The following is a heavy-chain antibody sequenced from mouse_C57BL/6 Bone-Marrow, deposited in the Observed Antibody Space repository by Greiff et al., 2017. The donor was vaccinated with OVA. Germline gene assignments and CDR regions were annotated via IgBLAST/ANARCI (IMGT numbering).Heavy chain of an antibody. Sequence: VQLQQPGAELVRPGTSVKLSCKASGYTFTSYWMHWVKQRPGQGLEWIGVIDPSDSYTNYNQKFKGKATLTVDPSSSTAYMQLSSLTAEDSAVYYCARVRYYYRSISYWYFDVWSTGTTVTVSS. D-gene: IGHD1-1*01. CDR3: ARVRYYYRSISYWYFDV. V-gene: IGHV1-59*01. J-gene: IGHJ1*03. CDR1: GYTFTSYW. CDR2: IDPSDSYT.